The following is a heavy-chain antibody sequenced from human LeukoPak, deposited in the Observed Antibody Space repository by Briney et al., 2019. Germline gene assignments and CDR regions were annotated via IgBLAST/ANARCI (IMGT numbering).Heavy chain of an antibody. J-gene: IGHJ6*04. CDR1: GFTVSSNY. Sequence: GGSLRLSCAASGFTVSSNYMSWVRQAPGKGLEWVSVIYSGGSTYYADSVEGRFTISRDNSKNTLYLQMNSLRAEDTAVYYCARETDGSGRPYYYYGMDVWGKGTTVTVSS. CDR3: ARETDGSGRPYYYYGMDV. D-gene: IGHD3-10*01. V-gene: IGHV3-53*01. CDR2: IYSGGST.